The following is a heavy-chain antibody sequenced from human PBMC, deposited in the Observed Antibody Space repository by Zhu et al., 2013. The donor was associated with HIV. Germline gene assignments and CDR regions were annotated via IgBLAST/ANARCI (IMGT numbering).Heavy chain of an antibody. CDR2: IIPIFGTA. CDR3: AASPSNMIVVVITHPFDY. J-gene: IGHJ4*02. V-gene: IGHV1-69*01. Sequence: QVQLVQSGAEVKKPGSSVKVSCKASGGTFSSYAISWVRQAPGQGLEWMGGIIPIFGTANYAQKFQGRVTITADESTSTAYMELSSLRSEDTAVYYCAASPSNMIVVVITHPFDYWGQGTLVTVSS. CDR1: GGTFSSYA. D-gene: IGHD3-22*01.